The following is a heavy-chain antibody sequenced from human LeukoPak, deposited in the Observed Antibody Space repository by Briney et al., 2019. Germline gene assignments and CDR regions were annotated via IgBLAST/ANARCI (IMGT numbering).Heavy chain of an antibody. Sequence: GVSLRLSCAASGFTFTDYYMSWIRQAPGKGLEWVSYISISSTTIYYADSVKGRFTFSRDNAKNSLYLQMNSLRDEDTAVYYCARAGRLQYGDYVAFDYWGQGTLVTVSS. V-gene: IGHV3-11*01. CDR1: GFTFTDYY. CDR3: ARAGRLQYGDYVAFDY. D-gene: IGHD4-17*01. CDR2: ISISSTTI. J-gene: IGHJ4*02.